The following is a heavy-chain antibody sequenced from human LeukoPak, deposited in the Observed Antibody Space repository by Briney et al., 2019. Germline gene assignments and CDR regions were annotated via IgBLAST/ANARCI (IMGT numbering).Heavy chain of an antibody. Sequence: GGSLRLSCAASGLTFSDYWMTWVRQAPGKGLEWVANINQGGSDKYYVDCVKGRFTISRDNAKNSLYLQMNSLRVEDTAIYYCTRLSRGTYGGDYWGQGTLVTVPS. V-gene: IGHV3-7*03. CDR1: GLTFSDYW. J-gene: IGHJ4*02. CDR3: TRLSRGTYGGDY. D-gene: IGHD1-26*01. CDR2: INQGGSDK.